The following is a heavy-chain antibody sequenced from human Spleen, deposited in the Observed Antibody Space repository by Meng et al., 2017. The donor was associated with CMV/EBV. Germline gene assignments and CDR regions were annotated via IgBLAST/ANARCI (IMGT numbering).Heavy chain of an antibody. Sequence: AYGGTLKSYAINWVRQAPGQGLEWMGGIIPFFGTPHHAQKFQGRVTITTDESTTTAYMELRSLRSEDTAVYYCARETSGSGTYCIDYWGQGTLVTVSS. CDR3: ARETSGSGTYCIDY. V-gene: IGHV1-69*05. CDR2: IIPFFGTP. D-gene: IGHD3-10*01. CDR1: GGTLKSYA. J-gene: IGHJ4*02.